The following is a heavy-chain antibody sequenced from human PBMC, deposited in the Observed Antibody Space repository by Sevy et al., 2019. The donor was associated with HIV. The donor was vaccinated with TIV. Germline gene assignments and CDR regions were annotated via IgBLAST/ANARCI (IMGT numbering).Heavy chain of an antibody. CDR3: AREGVYCSGASCYSSWFDP. V-gene: IGHV1-2*02. CDR1: GYTFTGYY. J-gene: IGHJ5*02. D-gene: IGHD2-15*01. Sequence: ASVKVSCKASGYTFTGYYMHWVRQAPGQGLEWMGWINPNSGGTNYAQKFQGRVTMTRDTSSSTAYMELSRLRSDDTAVYYCAREGVYCSGASCYSSWFDPWGQGTLVTVSS. CDR2: INPNSGGT.